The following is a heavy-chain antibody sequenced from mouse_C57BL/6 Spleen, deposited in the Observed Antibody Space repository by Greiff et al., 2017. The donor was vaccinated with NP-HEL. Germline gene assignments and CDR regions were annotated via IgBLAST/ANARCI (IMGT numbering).Heavy chain of an antibody. CDR2: IDPSDSYT. J-gene: IGHJ1*03. Sequence: QVQLQQPGAELVMPGASVKLSCKASGYTFTSYWMHWVKQRPGQGLEWIGEIDPSDSYTNYNQKFKGKSTLTVDKSSSTAYMQLSSLTSEDSAVYYCARSIYYYGSSYRYFDVWGTGTTVTVSS. D-gene: IGHD1-1*01. CDR3: ARSIYYYGSSYRYFDV. CDR1: GYTFTSYW. V-gene: IGHV1-69*01.